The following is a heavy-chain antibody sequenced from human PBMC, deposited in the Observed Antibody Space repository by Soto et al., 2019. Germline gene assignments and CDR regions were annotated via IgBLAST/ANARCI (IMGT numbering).Heavy chain of an antibody. D-gene: IGHD1-26*01. J-gene: IGHJ6*02. V-gene: IGHV1-69*13. CDR3: ARTTGIVGASYSYYGMDV. CDR2: TIPMFGTT. CDR1: GGTFSSYA. Sequence: SVKVACKASGGTFSSYAISWVRQAPGQGLEWMGGTIPMFGTTNYAQKFQGRVTITADESTSTAYMEVSSLRSEDTAMYYCARTTGIVGASYSYYGMDVWGQGTTVTVS.